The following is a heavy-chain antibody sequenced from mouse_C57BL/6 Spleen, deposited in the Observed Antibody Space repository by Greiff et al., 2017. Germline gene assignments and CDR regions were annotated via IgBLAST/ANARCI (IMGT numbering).Heavy chain of an antibody. J-gene: IGHJ1*03. CDR1: GFTFSSYA. Sequence: EVKLEESGEGLVKPGGSLKLSCAASGFTFSSYAMSWVRQTPEKRLEWVAYISSGGDYIYYADTVKGRFTISRDNARNTLYLQMSSLKSEDTAMYYCTRDDYDWYFDVWGTGTTVTVSS. CDR3: TRDDYDWYFDV. CDR2: ISSGGDYI. V-gene: IGHV5-9-1*02. D-gene: IGHD2-4*01.